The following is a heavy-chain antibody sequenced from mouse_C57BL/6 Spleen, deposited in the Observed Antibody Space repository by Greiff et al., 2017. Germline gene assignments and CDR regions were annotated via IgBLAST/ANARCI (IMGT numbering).Heavy chain of an antibody. J-gene: IGHJ2*01. V-gene: IGHV1-15*01. Sequence: VQLQQSVAELVRPGASVTLSCKASGYTFTDYEMHWVKQTPVHGLEWIGAIDPETGGTAYNQKFKGKAILTADKSSSTAYMELRSLTSEDSAVYYCTKNYDYERGYYFDYWGQGTTLTVSS. CDR3: TKNYDYERGYYFDY. CDR2: IDPETGGT. D-gene: IGHD2-4*01. CDR1: GYTFTDYE.